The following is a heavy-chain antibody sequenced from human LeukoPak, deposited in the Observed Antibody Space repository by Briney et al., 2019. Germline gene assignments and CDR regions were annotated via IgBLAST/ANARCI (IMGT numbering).Heavy chain of an antibody. Sequence: PGGSLRLSCAASGFTFSSYSMNWVRQAPGKGLEWVSSISSSSSYIYYTDSVKGRFTISRDNAKNSLYLQMNSLRAEDTAVYYCARDPYDILGPPRPTPGMDVWGQGTTVTVSS. CDR1: GFTFSSYS. CDR3: ARDPYDILGPPRPTPGMDV. CDR2: ISSSSSYI. V-gene: IGHV3-21*01. J-gene: IGHJ6*02. D-gene: IGHD3-9*01.